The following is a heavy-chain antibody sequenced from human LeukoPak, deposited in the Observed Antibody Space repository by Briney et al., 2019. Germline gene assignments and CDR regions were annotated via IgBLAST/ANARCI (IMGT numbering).Heavy chain of an antibody. J-gene: IGHJ4*02. V-gene: IGHV4-61*08. CDR1: GVSISSGDCY. CDR2: TYSSGST. Sequence: SQTLSLTCTVSGVSISSGDCYWSWIRQPSGKGLEWIGYTYSSGSTNYNPTLKSRVTISVDSSKNQFSLKLSSVTAADTAMYYCARGAYDYRSGSRRAFDYWGQGTLVTVSS. D-gene: IGHD3-3*01. CDR3: ARGAYDYRSGSRRAFDY.